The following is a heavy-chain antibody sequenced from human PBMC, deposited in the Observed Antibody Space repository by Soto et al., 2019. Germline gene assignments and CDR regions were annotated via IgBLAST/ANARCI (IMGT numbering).Heavy chain of an antibody. J-gene: IGHJ4*02. D-gene: IGHD2-21*01. V-gene: IGHV3-15*01. CDR1: VFTFSNAS. CDR3: TPDDPINTY. Sequence: WGSLILACASSVFTFSNASMNSVRQAPGKGLEWVGRVKSKTDGGTTNYAAPVKGRFTISRDDSKNTLYLQMNSLKTEDTAVYYCTPDDPINTYWGQGTLVTAPQ. CDR2: VKSKTDGGTT.